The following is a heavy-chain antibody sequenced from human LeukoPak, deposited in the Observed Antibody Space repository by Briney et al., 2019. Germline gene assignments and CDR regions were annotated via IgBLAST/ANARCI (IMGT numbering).Heavy chain of an antibody. V-gene: IGHV4-4*07. Sequence: SETLSLTCTVSGVSIDSFYWSWLRQSAGKGLEWIGRIYTSGSTNYNPSLMSRVSMSIDTSKKQFSLRLSSVTAADTAVYYCARGVHYYYYMDVWGKGTTVTVSS. CDR3: ARGVHYYYYMDV. CDR1: GVSIDSFY. CDR2: IYTSGST. D-gene: IGHD3-10*01. J-gene: IGHJ6*03.